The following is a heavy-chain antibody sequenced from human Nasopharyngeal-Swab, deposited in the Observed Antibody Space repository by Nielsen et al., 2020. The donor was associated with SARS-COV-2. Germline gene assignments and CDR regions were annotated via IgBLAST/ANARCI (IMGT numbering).Heavy chain of an antibody. V-gene: IGHV4-59*06. CDR3: ARARGVMIVVRGAFDI. J-gene: IGHJ3*02. Sequence: LSCTVSGGSISSYYWSWIRQPPGKGLEWIGYIYYSGSTYYNPSLKSRVTISVDTSKNQFSLKLSSVTAADTAVYYCARARGVMIVVRGAFDIWGQGTMVTVSS. CDR1: GGSISSYY. D-gene: IGHD3-22*01. CDR2: IYYSGST.